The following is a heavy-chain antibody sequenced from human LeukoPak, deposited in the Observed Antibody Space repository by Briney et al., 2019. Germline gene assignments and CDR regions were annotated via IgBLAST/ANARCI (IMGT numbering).Heavy chain of an antibody. CDR1: GGIFSSYA. V-gene: IGHV1-69*05. CDR2: FIPIFGTA. D-gene: IGHD6-19*01. CDR3: ARDRSEQWLVPGHFDY. J-gene: IGHJ4*02. Sequence: GASVKVSCKASGGIFSSYAISWVRQAPGQGLEWMGRFIPIFGTANYAQKFQGRVTITTDESTSTAYMELSSLRSEDTAVYYCARDRSEQWLVPGHFDYWGQGTLVTVSP.